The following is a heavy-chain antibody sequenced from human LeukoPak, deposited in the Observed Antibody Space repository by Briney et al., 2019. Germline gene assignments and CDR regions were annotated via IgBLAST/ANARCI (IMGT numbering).Heavy chain of an antibody. CDR2: INTNTGNP. CDR3: ARDGSYGDYLRPLYAFDI. D-gene: IGHD4-17*01. J-gene: IGHJ3*02. CDR1: GYTFTSYA. V-gene: IGHV7-4-1*02. Sequence: WASVKVSCKASGYTFTSYAMNWVRQAPGQGLEWMGWINTNTGNPTYVQGFTGRFVFSLDTSVSTAYLQISSLKAEDTAVYYCARDGSYGDYLRPLYAFDIWGQGTMVTVSS.